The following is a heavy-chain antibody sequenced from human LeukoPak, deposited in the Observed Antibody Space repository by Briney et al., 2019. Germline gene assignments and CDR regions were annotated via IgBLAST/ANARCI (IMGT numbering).Heavy chain of an antibody. CDR2: IRYDGSNK. Sequence: KGLEWVAFIRYDGSNKYYADSVKGRFTISRDNSKNTLYLQMNSLRAEDTAVYYCAKQEEGVSWGQGTLVTVSS. CDR3: AKQEEGVS. D-gene: IGHD2-8*01. J-gene: IGHJ5*02. V-gene: IGHV3-30*02.